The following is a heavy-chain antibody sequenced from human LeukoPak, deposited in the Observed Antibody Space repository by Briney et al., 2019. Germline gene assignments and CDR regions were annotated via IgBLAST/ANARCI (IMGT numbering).Heavy chain of an antibody. CDR2: ISISSSYI. V-gene: IGHV3-21*01. CDR3: ARDLLTAMEGQFGY. D-gene: IGHD5-18*01. J-gene: IGHJ4*02. Sequence: GGSLRLSCAASGFTFSRYSMNWVRQAPGKGLEWVSSISISSSYIYYADSVKGRFTMSRDNAKNSLYLQMNSLRAEDTAVYYCARDLLTAMEGQFGYWGQGTLVTVSS. CDR1: GFTFSRYS.